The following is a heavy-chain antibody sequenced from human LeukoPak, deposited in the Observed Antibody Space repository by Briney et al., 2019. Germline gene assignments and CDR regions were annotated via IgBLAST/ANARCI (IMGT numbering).Heavy chain of an antibody. Sequence: ASVKVSCKASGYTFTNYYIHWVRQAPGQGLEWMGMTNPSTTYAQKFQGRVTMTRDTSTSTVYMELRGLRLEDSAVYYCARAEEWELLVDYWGQGTLVTVSS. V-gene: IGHV1-46*01. CDR3: ARAEEWELLVDY. CDR1: GYTFTNYY. D-gene: IGHD1-26*01. J-gene: IGHJ4*02. CDR2: TNPST.